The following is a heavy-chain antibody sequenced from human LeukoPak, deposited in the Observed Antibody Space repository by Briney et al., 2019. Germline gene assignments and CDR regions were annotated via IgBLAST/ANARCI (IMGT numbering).Heavy chain of an antibody. CDR2: ISGSAGST. D-gene: IGHD5-18*01. V-gene: IGHV3-23*01. CDR3: ATVLGYSYGFDY. CDR1: GFTFSSYA. Sequence: GGSLRLSCAASGFTFSSYAMSWVRQAPGKGLEWVSSISGSAGSTYYADSVKGRFTISRDNSKNTLYLQMNSLRAEDTAVYYCATVLGYSYGFDYWGQGTLVTVSS. J-gene: IGHJ4*02.